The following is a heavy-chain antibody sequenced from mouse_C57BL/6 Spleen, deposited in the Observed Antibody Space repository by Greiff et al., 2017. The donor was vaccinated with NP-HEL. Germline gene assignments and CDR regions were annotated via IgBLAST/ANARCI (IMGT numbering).Heavy chain of an antibody. D-gene: IGHD1-1*02. Sequence: VKLMESGAELVKPGASVKISCKASGYAFSSYWMNWVKQRPGKGLEWIGQIYPGDGDTNYNGKFKGKATLTADKSSSTAYMQLSSLTSEDSAVYFCARELLWAMDYWGQGTSVTVSS. V-gene: IGHV1-80*01. CDR2: IYPGDGDT. CDR3: ARELLWAMDY. CDR1: GYAFSSYW. J-gene: IGHJ4*01.